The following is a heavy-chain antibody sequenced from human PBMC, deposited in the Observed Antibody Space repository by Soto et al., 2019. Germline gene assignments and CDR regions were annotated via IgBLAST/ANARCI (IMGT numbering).Heavy chain of an antibody. CDR2: IIPIPGTA. Sequence: QVQLVQSGAEVKKPGSSVKVSCKASGGTFSSYAISWVRQAPGQGIEWMGGIIPIPGTANYAQKFQGRVTITADEYTSTAYMELSSLRSEDTAVYYCARSQGSSTSLEIYYYYYYGMDVWGQGTTVTVSS. D-gene: IGHD2-2*01. J-gene: IGHJ6*02. V-gene: IGHV1-69*01. CDR3: ARSQGSSTSLEIYYYYYYGMDV. CDR1: GGTFSSYA.